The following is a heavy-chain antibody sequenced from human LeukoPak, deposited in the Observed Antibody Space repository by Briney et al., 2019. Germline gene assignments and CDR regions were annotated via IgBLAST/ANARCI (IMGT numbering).Heavy chain of an antibody. CDR3: AKGGGGTHAFAY. D-gene: IGHD1-26*01. Sequence: GGSLRLSCATSGFTFSSYVMSGVRQAPGKGLEWVSGISDGGGSTYYADSVKGRFTISRDNSKNTLYLQMNSLRAEDTAVYYCAKGGGGTHAFAYWGQGTLVTVSS. CDR2: ISDGGGST. V-gene: IGHV3-23*01. J-gene: IGHJ4*02. CDR1: GFTFSSYV.